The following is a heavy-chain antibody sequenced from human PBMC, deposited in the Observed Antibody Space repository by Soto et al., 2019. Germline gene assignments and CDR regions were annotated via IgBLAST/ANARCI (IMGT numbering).Heavy chain of an antibody. Sequence: GGSLRLSCAASGFTFSGHWMHWVRQAPGKGLVWVSRINNAGSTTDYADSAKGRVTITRDTSASTAYMELSSLRSEDTAVYYCASSTLDYYDSSGLMDYWGQGTLVTVSS. D-gene: IGHD3-22*01. V-gene: IGHV3-74*01. CDR1: GFTFSGHW. J-gene: IGHJ4*02. CDR2: INNAGSTT. CDR3: ASSTLDYYDSSGLMDY.